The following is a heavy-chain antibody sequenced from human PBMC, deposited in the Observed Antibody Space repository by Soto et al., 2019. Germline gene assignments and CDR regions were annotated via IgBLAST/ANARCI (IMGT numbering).Heavy chain of an antibody. CDR1: GFTVSNNY. D-gene: IGHD4-17*01. J-gene: IGHJ4*02. CDR3: ATFPMTTVAKFDY. CDR2: IYSSGST. Sequence: PGGSLRLSCAASGFTVSNNYMSWVRQAPGKGLEWVSIIYSSGSTYYADSVKGRFTISRDNSKNTLYLQMNSLRAEDTAVYYCATFPMTTVAKFDYWGQGTLVTVSS. V-gene: IGHV3-53*01.